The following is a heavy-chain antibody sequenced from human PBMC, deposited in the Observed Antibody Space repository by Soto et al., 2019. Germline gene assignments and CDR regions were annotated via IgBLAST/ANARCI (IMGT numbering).Heavy chain of an antibody. CDR2: IVVGSGNT. Sequence: SVKVSCKASGFTFTSSAVQWVRQARGQRLEWIGWIVVGSGNTNYAQKFQERVTITRDMSTSTAYMELSSLRSEDTAVYYCARDFTDSSGPTLGMGVWGQGTTVTVSS. J-gene: IGHJ6*02. V-gene: IGHV1-58*01. D-gene: IGHD6-19*01. CDR1: GFTFTSSA. CDR3: ARDFTDSSGPTLGMGV.